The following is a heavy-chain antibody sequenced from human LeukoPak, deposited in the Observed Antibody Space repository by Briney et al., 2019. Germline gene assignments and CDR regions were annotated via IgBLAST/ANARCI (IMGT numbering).Heavy chain of an antibody. V-gene: IGHV1-18*01. CDR2: ISAYNGNT. CDR1: GYTFTSYG. D-gene: IGHD3-9*01. J-gene: IGHJ4*02. Sequence: ASVKVSCKASGYTFTSYGISWVRQAPGQGLEWMGWISAYNGNTNYAQKLQGRVTMTTDTSTSTAYMELRSLRSDDTAVYYCARVPRGDILTGSDYWGQGTLVTVSS. CDR3: ARVPRGDILTGSDY.